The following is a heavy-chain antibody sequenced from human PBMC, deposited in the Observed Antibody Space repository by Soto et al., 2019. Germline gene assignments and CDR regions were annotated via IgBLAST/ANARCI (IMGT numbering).Heavy chain of an antibody. CDR3: ARHSASWQWFDY. CDR1: GGSISSGGYY. CDR2: IYYSGST. J-gene: IGHJ5*01. Sequence: QVQLQESGPGLVKPSQTLSLTCSVSGGSISSGGYYWSWIRQHPEKGLEWIGYIYYSGSTNYNPSLKSRVIISVDTSSIRFSLDLRSVTAADTAIYYSARHSASWQWFDYWGQGTLVTVSS. D-gene: IGHD1-26*01. V-gene: IGHV4-31*03.